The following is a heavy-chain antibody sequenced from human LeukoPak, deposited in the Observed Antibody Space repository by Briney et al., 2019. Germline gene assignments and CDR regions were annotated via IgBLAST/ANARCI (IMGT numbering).Heavy chain of an antibody. V-gene: IGHV1-2*02. J-gene: IGHJ1*01. CDR1: GYTFTDYY. D-gene: IGHD2-2*02. CDR2: INLNSGDT. CDR3: GRTYLTELTSCYMCIAI. Sequence: ASVRVSCKASGYTFTDYYIHWVRQAPGQGLEWICWINLNSGDTYYAQSFQDRVTITGDTSNSTAYLEMSSLRSDGTAVYYCGRTYLTELTSCYMCIAIWGQGTLVTVSS.